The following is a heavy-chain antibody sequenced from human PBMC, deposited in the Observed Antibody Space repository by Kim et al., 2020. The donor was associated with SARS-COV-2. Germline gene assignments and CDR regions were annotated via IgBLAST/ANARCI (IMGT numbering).Heavy chain of an antibody. V-gene: IGHV1-8*01. CDR1: GYTFTSYD. CDR3: ARGVYSYGSGSYYYYYYGMDV. J-gene: IGHJ6*02. CDR2: MNPNSCNT. Sequence: ASVKVSCKASGYTFTSYDINWVRQATGQGLEWMGWMNPNSCNTGYAQKFQGRVTMTRNTSISTAYMELSSLRSEDTAVYYCARGVYSYGSGSYYYYYYGMDVWGQGTTVTVSS. D-gene: IGHD3-10*01.